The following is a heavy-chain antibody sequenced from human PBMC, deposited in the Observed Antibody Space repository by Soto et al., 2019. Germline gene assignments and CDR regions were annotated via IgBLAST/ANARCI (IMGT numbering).Heavy chain of an antibody. D-gene: IGHD1-1*01. Sequence: GGSLRLSCAASGFTFSSYAMSWVRQAPGKGLEWVSAISGSGGSTYYADSVKGRFTISRDNSKNTLYLQMNSLRAEDTAVYYCVGAGPNDPYGMDVWGQGTTVTVSS. CDR3: VGAGPNDPYGMDV. J-gene: IGHJ6*02. CDR1: GFTFSSYA. V-gene: IGHV3-23*01. CDR2: ISGSGGST.